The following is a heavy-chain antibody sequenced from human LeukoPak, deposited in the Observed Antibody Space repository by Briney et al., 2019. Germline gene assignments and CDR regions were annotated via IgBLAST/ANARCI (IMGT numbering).Heavy chain of an antibody. D-gene: IGHD3-22*01. CDR3: ARDRDDSSGYYRETLFDY. J-gene: IGHJ4*02. V-gene: IGHV1-2*02. Sequence: ASVKVSCKASGYTFTGYYMHWVRQAPGQGLEWMGWINPNSGVTSYAQKFQGRVTMARGTSISTAYMELSRLRSDDTAVYYCARDRDDSSGYYRETLFDYWGQGTLVTVSS. CDR1: GYTFTGYY. CDR2: INPNSGVT.